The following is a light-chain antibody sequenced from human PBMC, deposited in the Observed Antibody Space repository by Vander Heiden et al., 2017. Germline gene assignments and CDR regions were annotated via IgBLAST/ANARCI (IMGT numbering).Light chain of an antibody. CDR2: KAS. V-gene: IGKV1-5*03. CDR1: QSIGNW. CDR3: QQYNSYRT. Sequence: DIQMTQSPSTLSASVGDRVTITCRASQSIGNWLAWYQQKPGKDPRLLIYKASSLESGVPPRFSGSGSGTEFTLTISSLQPDDFATYYCQQYNSYRTFGQGTKVEIK. J-gene: IGKJ1*01.